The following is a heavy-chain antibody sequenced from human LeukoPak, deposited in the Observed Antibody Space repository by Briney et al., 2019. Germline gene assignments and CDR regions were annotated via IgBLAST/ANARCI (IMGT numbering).Heavy chain of an antibody. CDR2: IYAGNGDV. CDR1: GYTLSTYT. D-gene: IGHD2-15*01. CDR3: AREVAI. Sequence: ASVKVSCKASGYTLSTYTMHWLRQAPGQRPEWMGCIYAGNGDVKYSQNFQARVTITRDTSANTAYLELSNLRSEDTAVYYCAREVAIWGQGTLVTVSS. J-gene: IGHJ4*02. V-gene: IGHV1-3*01.